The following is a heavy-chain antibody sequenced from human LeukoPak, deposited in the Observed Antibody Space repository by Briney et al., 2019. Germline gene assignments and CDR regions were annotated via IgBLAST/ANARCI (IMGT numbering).Heavy chain of an antibody. CDR2: ITGDTATI. V-gene: IGHV3-23*01. CDR1: GFTFSTYA. J-gene: IGHJ4*02. Sequence: GGSLRLSCAASGFTFSTYAMNWVRQAPGKGLEWVSVITGDTATIYYADSVRGRFTISRDNSKNMLYLQMNSLRAEDTATYYCVKDRKPDSRYNFDHWGQGTLVTVSS. D-gene: IGHD5-12*01. CDR3: VKDRKPDSRYNFDH.